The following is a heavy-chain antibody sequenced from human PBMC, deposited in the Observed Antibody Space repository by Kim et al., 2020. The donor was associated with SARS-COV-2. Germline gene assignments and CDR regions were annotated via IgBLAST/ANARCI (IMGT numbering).Heavy chain of an antibody. V-gene: IGHV5-10-1*01. J-gene: IGHJ6*02. CDR3: ARAYSSSWYRWNARHGMDV. CDR2: IDPSDSYT. D-gene: IGHD6-13*01. CDR1: GYSFTSYW. Sequence: GESLKISCKGSGYSFTSYWISWVRQMPGKGLEWMGRIDPSDSYTNYSPSFQGHVTISADKSISTAYLQWSSLKASDTAMYYCARAYSSSWYRWNARHGMDVWGQGTTVTVSS.